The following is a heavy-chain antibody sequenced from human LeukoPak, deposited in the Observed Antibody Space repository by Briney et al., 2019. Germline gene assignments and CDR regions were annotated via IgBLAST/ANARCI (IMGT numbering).Heavy chain of an antibody. Sequence: PSETLSLTCTVSGGSISNYYWSWIRQPPGKGLEWIGYIFYSGSTNYNPSLKSRVIISVDTSKNQFSLKLSSVTAADTAVYYCARVRIVAGAWFDPWGQGTLVTVSS. J-gene: IGHJ5*02. V-gene: IGHV4-59*01. CDR2: IFYSGST. CDR3: ARVRIVAGAWFDP. CDR1: GGSISNYY. D-gene: IGHD6-13*01.